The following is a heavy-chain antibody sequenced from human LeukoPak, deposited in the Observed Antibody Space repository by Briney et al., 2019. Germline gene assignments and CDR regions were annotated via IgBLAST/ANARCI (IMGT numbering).Heavy chain of an antibody. CDR1: GFTVSSNY. Sequence: PGGSLRLSCAASGFTVSSNYMSWVRQAPGKGLEWVSVIYSGGSTYYADSVKGRFTISRDNSKNTLYLQMNSLRAEDTAVYYCAKSYSSTCFDYWGQGTLVTVSS. CDR3: AKSYSSTCFDY. V-gene: IGHV3-53*01. D-gene: IGHD6-13*01. CDR2: IYSGGST. J-gene: IGHJ4*02.